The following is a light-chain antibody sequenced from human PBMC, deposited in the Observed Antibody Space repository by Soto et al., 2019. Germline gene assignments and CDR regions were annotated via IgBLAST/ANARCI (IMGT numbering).Light chain of an antibody. J-gene: IGKJ1*01. V-gene: IGKV3-20*01. Sequence: EIVLTQSPGTLSLSPGERVTLSCRASQSISNNHLAWYQQKPGQAPGLLIYGVSNRATGIPDRFSGSGSGTDFILTISRLEPEDFALYYCGQFVSSPPRTFGQGTKVDIK. CDR1: QSISNNH. CDR3: GQFVSSPPRT. CDR2: GVS.